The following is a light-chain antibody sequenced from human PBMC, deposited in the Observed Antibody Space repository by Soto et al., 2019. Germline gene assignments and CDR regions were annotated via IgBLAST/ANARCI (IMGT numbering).Light chain of an antibody. CDR1: QTIDNT. CDR2: GAS. V-gene: IGKV3-15*01. J-gene: IGKJ5*01. Sequence: EIVMTQSPATLSLSPGERATLSCRASQTIDNTLAWFQQKPGQGPRLLIYGASTRATGIPARFSGSGSETDFTLTVSSLRSEDSAVYYCQQYNYWPITFGQGTRLEIK. CDR3: QQYNYWPIT.